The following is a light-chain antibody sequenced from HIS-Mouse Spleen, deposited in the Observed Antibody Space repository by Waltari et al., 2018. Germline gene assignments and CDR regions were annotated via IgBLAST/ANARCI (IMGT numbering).Light chain of an antibody. CDR1: SGSIASNN. J-gene: IGLJ3*02. Sequence: NFMLTQPHSVSESPGKTVTISGTGSSGSIASNNVQWYQQRPGSAPTTVIYEDNQRPSGVPDRFSGSIDSSSNSASLTISGLKTEDEADYYCQSYDSSNSWVFGGGTKLTVL. V-gene: IGLV6-57*02. CDR3: QSYDSSNSWV. CDR2: EDN.